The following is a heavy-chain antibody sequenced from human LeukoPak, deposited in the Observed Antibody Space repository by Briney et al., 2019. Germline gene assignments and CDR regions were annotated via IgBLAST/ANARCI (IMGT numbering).Heavy chain of an antibody. J-gene: IGHJ5*02. CDR1: GYTFTSYD. CDR2: MNPNSGNT. Sequence: ASVKVSCKASGYTFTSYDINWVRQATGQGLEWMGWMNPNSGNTGYAQKFQGRVTMTRNTSISTAYMELSSLRSEDTAVYYCARVWCSSTNCLNGWFDPWGQGTLVTVSS. D-gene: IGHD2-2*01. V-gene: IGHV1-8*01. CDR3: ARVWCSSTNCLNGWFDP.